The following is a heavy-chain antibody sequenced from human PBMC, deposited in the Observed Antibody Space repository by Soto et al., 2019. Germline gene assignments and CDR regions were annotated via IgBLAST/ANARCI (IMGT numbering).Heavy chain of an antibody. CDR2: ISYDGSNK. D-gene: IGHD1-26*01. Sequence: QVPLVESGGGVVQPGRSLRLSCAASGFTFSSYGMHWVRQAPGKGLEWVAVISYDGSNKYYADSVKGRFTISRDNSKNTLYLQMNSLRAEDTAVYYCANQPSGSYLYYFDYWGQGTLVTVSS. V-gene: IGHV3-30*18. J-gene: IGHJ4*02. CDR1: GFTFSSYG. CDR3: ANQPSGSYLYYFDY.